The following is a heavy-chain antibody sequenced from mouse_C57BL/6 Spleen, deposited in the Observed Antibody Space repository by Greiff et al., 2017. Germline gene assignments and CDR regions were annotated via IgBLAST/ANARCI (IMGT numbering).Heavy chain of an antibody. V-gene: IGHV1-69*01. CDR1: GYTFTSYW. D-gene: IGHD2-4*01. CDR2: IDPSDSYT. J-gene: IGHJ3*01. CDR3: ARGGLRAWFAY. Sequence: VQLQQPGAELVMPGASVKLSCKASGYTFTSYWMPWVKQRPGQGLEWIGEIDPSDSYTNYNQKFKGKSTLTVDKSSSTAYLQLSSLTSEDSAVYYCARGGLRAWFAYWGQGTLVTVSA.